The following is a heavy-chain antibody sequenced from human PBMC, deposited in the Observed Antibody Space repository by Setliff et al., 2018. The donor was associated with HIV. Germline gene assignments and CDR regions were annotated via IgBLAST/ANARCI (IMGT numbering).Heavy chain of an antibody. CDR2: ISSSGGYI. J-gene: IGHJ4*02. Sequence: GGSLRLSCAASGFTFSSYTINWVRQAPGEGLEWVSSISSSGGYIYYADSVKGRFTSFRDNAKKAVYLELNRLRAEDTAVYYCARLPGYCSTSSCYGYLDYWGQGTLVTVSS. CDR3: ARLPGYCSTSSCYGYLDY. V-gene: IGHV3-21*01. CDR1: GFTFSSYT. D-gene: IGHD2-2*01.